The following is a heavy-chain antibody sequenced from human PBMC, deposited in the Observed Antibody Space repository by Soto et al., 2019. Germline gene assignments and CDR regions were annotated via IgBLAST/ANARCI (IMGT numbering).Heavy chain of an antibody. V-gene: IGHV4-30-4*01. J-gene: IGHJ4*02. CDR3: ARVQHPAYFDY. CDR2: IYYSGST. Sequence: TLSLTCTVSGGSISSGDYYWSWIRQPPGKGLEWIGYIYYSGSTYYNPSLKSRVTISVDTSKNQFSLKLSSVTPEDTAVYYCARVQHPAYFDYWGQGTPVTVSS. CDR1: GGSISSGDYY.